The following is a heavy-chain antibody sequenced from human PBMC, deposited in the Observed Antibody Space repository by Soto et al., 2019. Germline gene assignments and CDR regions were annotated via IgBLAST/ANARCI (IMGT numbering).Heavy chain of an antibody. V-gene: IGHV3-23*01. CDR1: GFTFSSYS. Sequence: XGSLRVSCAASGFTFSSYSLTWVRQAPGMGLEWVSAISVSGGSAYYADSVKGRFTISRDNSKNTLYLQMNSLRAEDTAIYYCAKVVEAAAKGAYFDDWGQGALVTVSS. D-gene: IGHD2-15*01. CDR2: ISVSGGSA. CDR3: AKVVEAAAKGAYFDD. J-gene: IGHJ4*02.